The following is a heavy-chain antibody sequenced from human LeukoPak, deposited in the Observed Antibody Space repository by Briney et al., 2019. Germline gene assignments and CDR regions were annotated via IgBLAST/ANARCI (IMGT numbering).Heavy chain of an antibody. CDR2: MNPNSGNT. J-gene: IGHJ5*02. V-gene: IGHV1-8*01. D-gene: IGHD5-12*01. CDR1: GYTFTSHD. Sequence: ASVKVSCKASGYTFTSHDINWVRQATGQGLEWMGWMNPNSGNTGYAQKFQGRVSMTRNNSISTAYMELSSLRSEDTAVYYCASRQTEWLNWFDPWGQGTLVIVSS. CDR3: ASRQTEWLNWFDP.